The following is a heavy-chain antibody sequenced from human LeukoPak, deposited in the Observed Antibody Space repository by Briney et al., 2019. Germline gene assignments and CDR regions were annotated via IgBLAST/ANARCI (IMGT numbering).Heavy chain of an antibody. CDR1: GFTFSSSW. CDR3: ARALASYSDY. J-gene: IGHJ4*02. CDR2: INTDGSIT. Sequence: GGSLRLSCAASGFTFSSSWVHWVRQAPGKGLVWVSRINTDGSITNYADSVKGRFTISRDNAKNTLYLQMNSLRAEDTAVYYCARALASYSDYWAQETLVTVSS. V-gene: IGHV3-74*01.